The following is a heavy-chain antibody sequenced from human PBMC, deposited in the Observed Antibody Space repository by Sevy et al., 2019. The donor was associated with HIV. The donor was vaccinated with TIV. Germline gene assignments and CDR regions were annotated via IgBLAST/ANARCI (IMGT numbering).Heavy chain of an antibody. Sequence: SETLSLTCAVYGGSFSGYYWSWIRQPPGKGLEWIGEINHSGSTNYNPSLKSRVTISVDTSKNQFSLKLSSVTAADTAVYYGARRGYCSGGSCYPPAPFDYWGQGTLVTVSS. J-gene: IGHJ4*02. D-gene: IGHD2-15*01. CDR2: INHSGST. CDR3: ARRGYCSGGSCYPPAPFDY. CDR1: GGSFSGYY. V-gene: IGHV4-34*01.